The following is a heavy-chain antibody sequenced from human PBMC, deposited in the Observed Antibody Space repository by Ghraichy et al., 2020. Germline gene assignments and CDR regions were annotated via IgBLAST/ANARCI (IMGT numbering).Heavy chain of an antibody. CDR1: GITFSDYW. D-gene: IGHD3-3*01. Sequence: GGSLRLSCRVSGITFSDYWFSWVRQAPGKGLEWVANIKQDESEVFYVDSVKGRFTISRDNAENSLYLQMNSLRAEDTARYYCARDRHLITRFGVADLDAFDLWGQGTMVTVSS. CDR3: ARDRHLITRFGVADLDAFDL. CDR2: IKQDESEV. J-gene: IGHJ3*01. V-gene: IGHV3-7*03.